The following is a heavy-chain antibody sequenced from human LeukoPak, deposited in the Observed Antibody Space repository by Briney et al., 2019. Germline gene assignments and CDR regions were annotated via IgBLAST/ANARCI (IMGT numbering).Heavy chain of an antibody. CDR1: GGSMSGYY. D-gene: IGHD2/OR15-2a*01. CDR2: IYYTGST. CDR3: ARLRGNYFPDF. V-gene: IGHV4-59*01. Sequence: SETLSLTCTVSGGSMSGYYWTWIRQPPGKGLEWIAYIYYTGSTNYNPSLESRVTISVDTSKNQFSLRLNSMATADTAVYYCARLRGNYFPDFWGQGTLVTVSS. J-gene: IGHJ4*02.